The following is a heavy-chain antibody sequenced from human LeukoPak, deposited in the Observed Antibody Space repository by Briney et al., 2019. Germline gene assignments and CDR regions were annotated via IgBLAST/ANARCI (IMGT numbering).Heavy chain of an antibody. Sequence: SETLSLTCAVYGGSFSGYYWSWIRQPPGKGLEWIGEINHSGSTNYNPSLKSRVTISVDAPKNQFSLKLSSVTAADTAVYYCARRREAAMVAFGYWGQGTLVTVSS. J-gene: IGHJ4*02. CDR3: ARRREAAMVAFGY. D-gene: IGHD5-18*01. CDR2: INHSGST. CDR1: GGSFSGYY. V-gene: IGHV4-34*01.